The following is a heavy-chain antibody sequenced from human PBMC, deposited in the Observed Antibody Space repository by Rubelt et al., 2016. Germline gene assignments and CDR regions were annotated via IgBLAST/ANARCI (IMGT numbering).Heavy chain of an antibody. CDR3: AHTGRESVAGTSLPRD. Sequence: QVTLRESGPALVKPTQTLTLTCTFSGFSLSTSGMCVSWIRQPPGKALEWLARIDWDDDKYYSTSLKTRLTISKDTSKNQVVLTMTNMDPVDTATYYFAHTGRESVAGTSLPRDWGQGTLVTVSS. CDR1: GFSLSTSGMC. D-gene: IGHD6-19*01. V-gene: IGHV2-70*15. J-gene: IGHJ4*02. CDR2: IDWDDDK.